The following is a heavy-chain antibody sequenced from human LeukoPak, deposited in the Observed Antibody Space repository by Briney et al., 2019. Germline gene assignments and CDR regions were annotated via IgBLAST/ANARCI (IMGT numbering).Heavy chain of an antibody. J-gene: IGHJ3*02. CDR3: ELTSVPEFSETYWRQGGTSDI. Sequence: ASVNVSCTASRYTFNNYVVNWVGQAPGQEVEGMGLIDSKNGNTRYAQKVQGRVTMTTDTSTSTGLKELRSLRSRGPAVYYCELTSVPEFSETYWRQGGTSDIWGRGTMVTVSS. CDR2: IDSKNGNT. D-gene: IGHD1-26*01. V-gene: IGHV1-18*01. CDR1: RYTFNNYV.